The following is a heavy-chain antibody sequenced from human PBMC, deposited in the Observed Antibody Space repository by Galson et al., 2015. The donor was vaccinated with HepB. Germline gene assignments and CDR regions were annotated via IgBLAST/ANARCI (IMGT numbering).Heavy chain of an antibody. V-gene: IGHV3-33*01. D-gene: IGHD5-24*01. CDR1: GFTFSSYG. Sequence: SLRLSCAASGFTFSSYGMHWVRQAPGKGLEWVAVIWYDGSNKYYADSVKGRFTISRDNSKNTLYLQMNSLRAEDTAVYYCAREARWLQLLYWGQGTLVTVSS. CDR3: AREARWLQLLY. CDR2: IWYDGSNK. J-gene: IGHJ4*02.